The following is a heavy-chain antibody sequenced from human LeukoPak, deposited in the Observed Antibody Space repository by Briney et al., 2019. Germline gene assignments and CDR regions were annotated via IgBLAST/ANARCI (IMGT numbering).Heavy chain of an antibody. V-gene: IGHV3-23*01. J-gene: IGHJ4*02. Sequence: GGSLRLSCAASGFTFSSYAMSWVRQAPGKGLGWVSIISGSGGSTYYADSVKGRFTISRDNSKNTLYLQMNSLRAEDTAVYYCAKRGGYCTGGSCYSYYFDYWGQGTLVTVSS. CDR3: AKRGGYCTGGSCYSYYFDY. D-gene: IGHD2-15*01. CDR1: GFTFSSYA. CDR2: ISGSGGST.